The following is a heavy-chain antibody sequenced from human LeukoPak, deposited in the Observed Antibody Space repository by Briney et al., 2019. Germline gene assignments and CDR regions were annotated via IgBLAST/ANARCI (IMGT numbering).Heavy chain of an antibody. CDR3: AKDSTASGSYYGMDI. D-gene: IGHD3-3*01. CDR1: GFAFNNYV. CDR2: ISGSGGST. J-gene: IGHJ6*02. Sequence: GGSLRLSCAASGFAFNNYVMSWVRQAPGKGLKWVSSISGSGGSTYYTDSVKGRFTISRDNSKNTLFLQMNTLRAEDTAVYSCAKDSTASGSYYGMDIWGQGTTVTVSS. V-gene: IGHV3-23*01.